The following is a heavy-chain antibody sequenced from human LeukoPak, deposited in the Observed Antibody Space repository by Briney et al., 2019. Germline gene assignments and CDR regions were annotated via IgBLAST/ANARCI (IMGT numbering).Heavy chain of an antibody. D-gene: IGHD3-10*01. CDR3: AKRRADYYGSGRGLNYFDY. J-gene: IGHJ4*02. V-gene: IGHV3-23*01. CDR1: GFTFSNAW. CDR2: LSGNGGNT. Sequence: GGSLRLSCAASGFTFSNAWMNWVRQAPGKGLEWVSALSGNGGNTYYADSVKGRFTISRDNSKNTLYLQMNSLRAEDTAVYYCAKRRADYYGSGRGLNYFDYWGQGTLVTVSS.